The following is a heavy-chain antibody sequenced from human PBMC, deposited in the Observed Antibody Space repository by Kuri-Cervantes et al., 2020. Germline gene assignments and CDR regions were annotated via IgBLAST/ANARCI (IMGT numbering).Heavy chain of an antibody. CDR1: GFTFSSYA. CDR3: ARDRVRFLEWDAFDY. D-gene: IGHD3-3*01. V-gene: IGHV3-11*04. CDR2: ISSSGSTI. Sequence: GGSLRLSCAASGFTFSSYAMSWIRQAPGKGLEWVSYISSSGSTIYYADSVKGRFTISRDNAKNSLYLQMNSLRAEDTAVYYCARDRVRFLEWDAFDYWGQGTLVTVSS. J-gene: IGHJ4*02.